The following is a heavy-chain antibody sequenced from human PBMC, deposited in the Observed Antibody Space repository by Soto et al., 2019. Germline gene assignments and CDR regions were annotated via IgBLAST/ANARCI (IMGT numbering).Heavy chain of an antibody. D-gene: IGHD3-3*02. Sequence: SETLSLTCTVSGGSISRGGYYWSWIRQHPGKGLEWIGEIYHSGSTNYNPSLKSRVTISVDKSKNQFSLKLSSVTAADTAVYYCARVLGNDAFEIWGQGTMVTVSS. J-gene: IGHJ3*02. CDR1: GGSISRGGYY. V-gene: IGHV4-39*07. CDR2: IYHSGST. CDR3: ARVLGNDAFEI.